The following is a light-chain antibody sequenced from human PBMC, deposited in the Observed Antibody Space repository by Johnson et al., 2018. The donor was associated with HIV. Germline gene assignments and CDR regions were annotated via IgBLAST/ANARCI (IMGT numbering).Light chain of an antibody. CDR1: NSNIGNNY. Sequence: SVLTQPPSVSAAPGQKVTISCSGSNSNIGNNYVSWYQQLPGTAPKLLIYDNNKRPSGIPDRFSGSKSGTSATLGITGLQTGDEADYYCGTWDSSLSAYVFGNGTKVNVL. J-gene: IGLJ1*01. CDR3: GTWDSSLSAYV. CDR2: DNN. V-gene: IGLV1-51*01.